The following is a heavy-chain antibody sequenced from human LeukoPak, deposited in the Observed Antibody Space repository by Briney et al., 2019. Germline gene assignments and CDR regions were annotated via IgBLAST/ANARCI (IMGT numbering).Heavy chain of an antibody. CDR2: FYCCGGST. CDR3: ARDYWGSGNRYFDY. V-gene: IGHV3-23*01. D-gene: IGHD3-10*01. J-gene: IGHJ4*02. CDR1: GFTFSSYA. Sequence: PGGSLRLSCAASGFTFSSYAMSWVRQAPGKGLEWVSVFYCCGGSTYYADSVKGRFSIPRDNSMNTLFLQMNSLRAEDTAVYYCARDYWGSGNRYFDYWGQGTPVTVSS.